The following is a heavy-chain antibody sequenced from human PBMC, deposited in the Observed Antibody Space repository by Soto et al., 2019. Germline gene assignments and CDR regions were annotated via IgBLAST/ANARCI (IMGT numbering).Heavy chain of an antibody. J-gene: IGHJ4*02. CDR2: ISGSNGNT. V-gene: IGHV1-18*04. CDR3: ARDSSTWDYFDY. Sequence: ASVKVSCKASGYTFTTYDMIWVRQAPGQGLEWMGWISGSNGNTNHAQKFQGRVTMTTDTSTSTAYMELRSLRSDDTAVYYCARDSSTWDYFDYWGQGTLVTVSS. D-gene: IGHD6-13*01. CDR1: GYTFTTYD.